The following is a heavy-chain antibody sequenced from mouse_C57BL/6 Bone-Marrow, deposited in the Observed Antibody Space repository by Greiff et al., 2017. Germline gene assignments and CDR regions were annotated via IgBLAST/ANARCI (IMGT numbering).Heavy chain of an antibody. Sequence: QVQLQQPGAELVMPGASVKLSCKASGYTFTNYWMHWVKQRPGQGLEWIGEIDPSDSYTNYNQKFKGKSTLTVDKSSSTAYMQLSSLTSEDSAVYYCARESRQLRPYYFDYWGQGTTLTVSS. D-gene: IGHD3-2*02. CDR3: ARESRQLRPYYFDY. V-gene: IGHV1-69*01. CDR2: IDPSDSYT. J-gene: IGHJ2*01. CDR1: GYTFTNYW.